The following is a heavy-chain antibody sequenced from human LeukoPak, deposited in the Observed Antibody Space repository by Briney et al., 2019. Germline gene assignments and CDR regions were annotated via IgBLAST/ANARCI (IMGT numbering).Heavy chain of an antibody. V-gene: IGHV4-34*01. CDR3: ARAYLLKDIVATSGGTTVVTPGSGYFDY. CDR2: INHSGST. D-gene: IGHD4-23*01. CDR1: GGSFSGYY. Sequence: SETLSLTCAVYGGSFSGYYWSWIRQPPGKGLEWIGEINHSGSTNYNPSLKSRVTISVDTSKNQFSLKLSSVTAADTAVYYCARAYLLKDIVATSGGTTVVTPGSGYFDYWGQGTLVTVSS. J-gene: IGHJ4*02.